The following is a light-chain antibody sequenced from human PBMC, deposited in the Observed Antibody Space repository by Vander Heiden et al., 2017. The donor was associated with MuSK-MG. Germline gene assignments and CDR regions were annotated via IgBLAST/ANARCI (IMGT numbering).Light chain of an antibody. CDR3: PEWDSSTYVV. CDR1: KLGDKY. Sequence: SYELTQPPSVSVSPGQTASITCSGDKLGDKYACWYQQKPGQSPVLVICQDSRRPSGIPERFAASYSGNAATMTISGTQAVDEADYYCPEWDSSTYVVFGGGTKLTVL. J-gene: IGLJ2*01. CDR2: QDS. V-gene: IGLV3-1*01.